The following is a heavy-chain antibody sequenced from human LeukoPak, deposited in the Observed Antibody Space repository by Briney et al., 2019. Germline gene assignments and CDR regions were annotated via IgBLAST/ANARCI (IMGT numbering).Heavy chain of an antibody. J-gene: IGHJ5*02. CDR2: IYSGGST. V-gene: IGHV3-66*02. CDR3: ARDRGSGSYDNWFDP. CDR1: GFTVSSNY. Sequence: GGSLRLSCAASGFTVSSNYMSWVRQAPGKGLEWVSVIYSGGSTYYADPVRGRFTISRDNSKNTLYLQMNSLRAEDTAVYYCARDRGSGSYDNWFDPWGQGTLVTVSS. D-gene: IGHD1-26*01.